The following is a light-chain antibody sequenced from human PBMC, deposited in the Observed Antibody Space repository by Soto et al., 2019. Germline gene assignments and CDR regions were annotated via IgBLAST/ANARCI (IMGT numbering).Light chain of an antibody. Sequence: AVVTQPPSASGTPGQRVTISCSGSSSNIGSNYVYWYQQFPGSAPKLLIYRNDQRPSGVPDRFSGSKSGTSASLAISGPRSEDEADYYCAAWDDSLSAVVFGGGTKLTVL. J-gene: IGLJ2*01. CDR1: SSNIGSNY. CDR2: RND. V-gene: IGLV1-47*01. CDR3: AAWDDSLSAVV.